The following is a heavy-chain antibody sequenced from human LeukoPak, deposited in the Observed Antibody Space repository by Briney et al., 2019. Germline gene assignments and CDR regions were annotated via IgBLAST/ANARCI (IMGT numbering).Heavy chain of an antibody. V-gene: IGHV4-34*01. CDR3: ARGDCSSTSCYGGFDP. CDR1: GGSFSGYY. J-gene: IGHJ5*02. D-gene: IGHD2-2*01. CDR2: INHSGST. Sequence: SETLSLTCAVYGGSFSGYYWSWIRKPPGKGLEWIGEINHSGSTNYNPSLKSRVTISVDTSKNQFSLKLSSVTAADTAVYYCARGDCSSTSCYGGFDPWGQGTLVTVSS.